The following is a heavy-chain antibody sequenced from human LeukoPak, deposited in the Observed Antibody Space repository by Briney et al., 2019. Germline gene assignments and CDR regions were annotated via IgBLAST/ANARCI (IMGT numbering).Heavy chain of an antibody. CDR3: ARSDVSYDSSGYGTFRLFDY. J-gene: IGHJ4*02. CDR2: IYYSGST. V-gene: IGHV4-59*11. CDR1: GGSISSHY. D-gene: IGHD3-22*01. Sequence: PSETLSLTCTVPGGSISSHYWSWIRQPPGKGLEWIGYIYYSGSTNYNPSLKSRVTISVDTSKNQFSLKLSSVTAADTAVYYCARSDVSYDSSGYGTFRLFDYWGQGTLVTVSS.